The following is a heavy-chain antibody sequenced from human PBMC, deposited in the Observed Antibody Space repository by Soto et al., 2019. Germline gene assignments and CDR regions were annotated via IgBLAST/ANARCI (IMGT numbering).Heavy chain of an antibody. J-gene: IGHJ4*02. CDR3: ARSIVGAYYFDY. CDR1: GYTFTSYY. CDR2: INPSGGST. D-gene: IGHD1-26*01. Sequence: ASVTVSCKASGYTFTSYYMHWVRQAPGQGLEWMGIINPSGGSTSYAQKFQGRVTMTRDTSTSTVYMELSSLRSEDTAVYYCARSIVGAYYFDYWGQGTLVTVSS. V-gene: IGHV1-46*01.